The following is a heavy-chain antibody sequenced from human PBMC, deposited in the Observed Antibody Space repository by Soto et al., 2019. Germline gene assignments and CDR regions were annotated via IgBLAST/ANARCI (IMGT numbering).Heavy chain of an antibody. CDR2: ISNSGST. J-gene: IGHJ4*02. D-gene: IGHD5-18*01. CDR3: ATESGSTYGYFDH. CDR1: GGSVTSDEDY. Sequence: SETLSLTCTVSGGSVTSDEDYWAWIRQSPGKGLEWIGYISNSGSTGYNPSLKTRLSMSVDRSKNQFTLRLTSVTAADTAVYFCATESGSTYGYFDHWGQGTQVTVSS. V-gene: IGHV4-30-4*01.